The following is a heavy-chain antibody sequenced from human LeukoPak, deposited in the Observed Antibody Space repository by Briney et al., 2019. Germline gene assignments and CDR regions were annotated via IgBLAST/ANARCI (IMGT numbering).Heavy chain of an antibody. CDR3: GTGRGYYYMDV. Sequence: SETLSLTCAVYGWSFSGYYWSWIRQPPGKGLEWIGEVNHSGSTNYNPSLKSRVTISVDTSKNQFSLKLSSVTAADTAVYYCGTGRGYYYMDVWGKGTTVTVSS. D-gene: IGHD1-1*01. CDR1: GWSFSGYY. J-gene: IGHJ6*03. CDR2: VNHSGST. V-gene: IGHV4-34*01.